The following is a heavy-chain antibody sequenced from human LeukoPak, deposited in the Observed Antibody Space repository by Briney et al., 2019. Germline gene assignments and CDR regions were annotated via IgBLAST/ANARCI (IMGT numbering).Heavy chain of an antibody. CDR1: GFSFNAYT. V-gene: IGHV3-21*01. D-gene: IGHD2-21*02. CDR3: ARDSGDYYFDY. J-gene: IGHJ4*02. Sequence: KPGGSLRLSSAASGFSFNAYTMNWVRQAPGKGLEWVSSISSSNNYIYYADSVKGRFTLSRDNANNSLYLQMNSLRAEDTAVYYCARDSGDYYFDYWGQGNLVTVSS. CDR2: ISSSNNYI.